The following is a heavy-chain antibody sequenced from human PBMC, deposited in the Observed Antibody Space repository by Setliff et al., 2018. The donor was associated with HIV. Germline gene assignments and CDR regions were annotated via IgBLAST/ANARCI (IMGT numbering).Heavy chain of an antibody. CDR2: LYYGGNT. CDR1: PYSISSGYY. Sequence: SETLSLTCSVSPYSISSGYYWGWLRQPPGKGLEWIGCLYYGGNTYYNPSLKSRVAMSIDSSKNEVSLRLKSVTAADTAIYYCAKTGIWGDYDILTGSHYFFESWGRGILVTVSS. CDR3: AKTGIWGDYDILTGSHYFFES. V-gene: IGHV4-38-2*02. D-gene: IGHD3-9*01. J-gene: IGHJ4*02.